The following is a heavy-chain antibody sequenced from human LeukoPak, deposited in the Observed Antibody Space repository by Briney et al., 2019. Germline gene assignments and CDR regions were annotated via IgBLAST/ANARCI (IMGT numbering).Heavy chain of an antibody. V-gene: IGHV1-2*02. J-gene: IGHJ4*02. CDR3: ATDSEVLGYCSGGSCPPGY. CDR1: GYTFTGYY. CDR2: INPNSGGT. D-gene: IGHD2-15*01. Sequence: GASVKVSCKASGYTFTGYYMHWVRQAPGQGLEWMGWINPNSGGTNYAQKFQGRVTMTRDTSISTAYMELSRLRSDDTAVYYCATDSEVLGYCSGGSCPPGYWGQGTLVTVSS.